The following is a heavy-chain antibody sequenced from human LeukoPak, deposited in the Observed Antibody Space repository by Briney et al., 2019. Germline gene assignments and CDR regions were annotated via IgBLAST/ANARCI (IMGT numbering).Heavy chain of an antibody. D-gene: IGHD3-9*01. J-gene: IGHJ5*02. CDR2: INPNSGGT. CDR3: ARDGGGVITIGNWFDP. V-gene: IGHV1-2*02. Sequence: ASVKVSCKASGYTFTGYYMHWVRQAPGQGLEWMGWINPNSGGTNYAQKFQGRVTMTRDTSISTAYMELSRLRSDDTAVHYCARDGGGVITIGNWFDPWGQGTLVTVSS. CDR1: GYTFTGYY.